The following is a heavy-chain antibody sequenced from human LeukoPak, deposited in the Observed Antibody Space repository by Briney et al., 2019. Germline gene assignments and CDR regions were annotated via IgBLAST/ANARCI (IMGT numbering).Heavy chain of an antibody. CDR1: GFTFSDYY. Sequence: PGGSLRLSCAASGFTFSDYYMSWIRQAPGKGLEWVSYISSSGSTIYYADSVKGRFTISRDNAKNSLYLQINSLRAEDTAMYYCARSARSEDYDFWSGYLPNWGQGTLVTVSS. J-gene: IGHJ4*02. CDR2: ISSSGSTI. D-gene: IGHD3-3*01. V-gene: IGHV3-11*04. CDR3: ARSARSEDYDFWSGYLPN.